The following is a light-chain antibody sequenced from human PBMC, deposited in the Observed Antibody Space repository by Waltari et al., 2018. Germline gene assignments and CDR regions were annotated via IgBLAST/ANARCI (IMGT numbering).Light chain of an antibody. V-gene: IGKV3-11*01. CDR3: QQRSNWPGLT. Sequence: EMVLPQSPATLSLSPGERATLSCRASQSVSSYLAWYQQKPGQAPRLLIYDASNRATGIPARFSGSGSGTDFTLTISSLEPEDFAVYYCQQRSNWPGLTFGGGTKVEIK. CDR1: QSVSSY. CDR2: DAS. J-gene: IGKJ4*01.